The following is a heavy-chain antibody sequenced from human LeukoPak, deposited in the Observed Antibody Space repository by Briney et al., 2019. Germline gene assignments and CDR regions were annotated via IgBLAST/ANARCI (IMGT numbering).Heavy chain of an antibody. CDR2: IKSKTDGGTT. CDR1: GFTFSNAW. D-gene: IGHD3-22*01. CDR3: TTKIMIVVAMIDY. Sequence: GSLRLSCAASGFTFSNAWMSWVRQAPGKGLEWVGRIKSKTDGGTTDYAAPVKGRFTISRDDSKNTLYLQMNSLKTEDTAVYYCTTKIMIVVAMIDYWGQGTLVTVSS. V-gene: IGHV3-15*01. J-gene: IGHJ4*02.